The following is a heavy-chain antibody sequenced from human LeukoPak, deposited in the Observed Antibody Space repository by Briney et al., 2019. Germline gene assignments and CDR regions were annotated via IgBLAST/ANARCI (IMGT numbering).Heavy chain of an antibody. Sequence: GGSLRLSCAASGFTFSSYGMHWVRQAPGKGLEWVAFIRYDGSNKYYADSVKGRFTISRDNSKNTLYLQMNSLRAEDTAVYYCAKDHRDPFLEWLLMGELDYWGQGTLVTVSS. D-gene: IGHD3-3*01. CDR2: IRYDGSNK. CDR3: AKDHRDPFLEWLLMGELDY. CDR1: GFTFSSYG. V-gene: IGHV3-30*02. J-gene: IGHJ4*02.